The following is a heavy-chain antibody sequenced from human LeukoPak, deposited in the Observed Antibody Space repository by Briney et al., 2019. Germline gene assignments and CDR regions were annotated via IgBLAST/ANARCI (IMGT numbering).Heavy chain of an antibody. CDR3: ARHRSGVIVPTALGG. J-gene: IGHJ4*02. V-gene: IGHV4-34*01. D-gene: IGHD2-2*01. CDR2: INHSGST. CDR1: GGSFSGYY. Sequence: SETLSLTCAVYGGSFSGYYWSWIRQPPGKGLEWIGEINHSGSTYYNPSLKSRVTISVDTSKNQFSLKLSSVTAADTAVYYCARHRSGVIVPTALGGWGQGTLVTVSS.